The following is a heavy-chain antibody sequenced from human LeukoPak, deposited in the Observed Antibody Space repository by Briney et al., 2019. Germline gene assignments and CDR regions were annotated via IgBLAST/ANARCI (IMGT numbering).Heavy chain of an antibody. Sequence: SETLSLTCTVSGGSISSGDYYWSWIRQPPGKGLEWIGYIYYSGSTNYNPSLKSRVTISVDTSKNQFSLKLSSVTAADTAVYYCARRGTSGYYYADAFDIWGQGAMVTVSS. CDR1: GGSISSGDYY. CDR2: IYYSGST. D-gene: IGHD3-22*01. V-gene: IGHV4-61*08. CDR3: ARRGTSGYYYADAFDI. J-gene: IGHJ3*02.